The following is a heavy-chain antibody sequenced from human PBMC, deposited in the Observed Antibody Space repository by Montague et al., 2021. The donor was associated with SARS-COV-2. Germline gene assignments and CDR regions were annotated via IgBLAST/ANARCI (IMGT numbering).Heavy chain of an antibody. J-gene: IGHJ6*03. Sequence: SETLSLTCAVYGGSFSDYYWSWIRQPPGKGLEWIGEINHSGSTNYNPSLKSRVTISVDTSKNQFSLKLSSVTAADTAVYYCARFLRRVAPAATGDWEKNYYYMDVWGKGTTVTVSS. CDR2: INHSGST. D-gene: IGHD2-2*01. CDR3: ARFLRRVAPAATGDWEKNYYYMDV. CDR1: GGSFSDYY. V-gene: IGHV4-34*01.